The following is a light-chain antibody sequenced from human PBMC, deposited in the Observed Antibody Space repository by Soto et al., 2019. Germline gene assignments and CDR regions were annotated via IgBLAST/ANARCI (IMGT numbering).Light chain of an antibody. CDR3: SSFTSSDSYV. CDR2: EVS. CDR1: STDVGRYNY. Sequence: QSVLTQPASVSGSPGQSITTSCTGTSTDVGRYNYVSWYQQHPGKVPKLIIYEVSRRPSGVSHRFSGSKSGNTASLTISGLQAEDEADFYCSSFTSSDSYVFGSGTKVTVL. V-gene: IGLV2-14*01. J-gene: IGLJ1*01.